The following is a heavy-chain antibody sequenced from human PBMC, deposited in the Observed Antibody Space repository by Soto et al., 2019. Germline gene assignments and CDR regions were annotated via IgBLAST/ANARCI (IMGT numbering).Heavy chain of an antibody. CDR2: IYHTGVT. CDR1: GASITTYY. CDR3: ARTARVPDF. D-gene: IGHD2-2*01. Sequence: PSETLSLTCTVSGASITTYYWSWFRQPPGQGLESLGNIYHTGVTNSNPSLRGRLSISIDTAKNQFSLKLSSVTSADTAIYYCARTARVPDFWGPGILVTVSS. J-gene: IGHJ4*02. V-gene: IGHV4-59*01.